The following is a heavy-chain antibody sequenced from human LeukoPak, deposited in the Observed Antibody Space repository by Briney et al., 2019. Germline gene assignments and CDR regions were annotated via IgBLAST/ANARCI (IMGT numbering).Heavy chain of an antibody. CDR1: GGSISSYY. CDR2: IYTSGST. CDR3: ARGTYGSGSPYYYYYYMDV. Sequence: LETLSLTCTVSGGSISSYYWSWIRQPAGKGLEWIGRIYTSGSTNYNPSLKSRVTMSVDTSKNQFSLKLSSVTAADTAVYYCARGTYGSGSPYYYYYYMDVWGKGTTVTVSS. D-gene: IGHD3-10*01. J-gene: IGHJ6*03. V-gene: IGHV4-4*07.